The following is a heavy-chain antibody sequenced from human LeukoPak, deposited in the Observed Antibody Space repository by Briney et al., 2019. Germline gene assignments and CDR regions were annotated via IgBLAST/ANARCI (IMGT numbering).Heavy chain of an antibody. Sequence: GGSLRLSCAASGFTFSSYGMHWVRQAPGKGLEWVAVISYDGSNKYYADSVKGRFTISRDNSKNTLYLQMNSPRAEDTAVYYCAKDTLLGRLYYYYGMDVWGQGTTVTVSS. J-gene: IGHJ6*02. CDR3: AKDTLLGRLYYYYGMDV. CDR2: ISYDGSNK. V-gene: IGHV3-30*18. D-gene: IGHD7-27*01. CDR1: GFTFSSYG.